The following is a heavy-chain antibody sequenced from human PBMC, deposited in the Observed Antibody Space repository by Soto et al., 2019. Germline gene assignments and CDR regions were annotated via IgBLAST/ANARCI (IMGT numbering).Heavy chain of an antibody. Sequence: GESLKISCKGSGYTFTSYWIGWVRQMPGKGLEWMGIIYPGDSDTKYNPSFQGQVTISADKSITTTYLRWTSLKASDTAIYYCAASIFYYGMDVWGQGTTVTVSS. CDR3: AASIFYYGMDV. J-gene: IGHJ6*02. CDR2: IYPGDSDT. V-gene: IGHV5-51*01. CDR1: GYTFTSYW.